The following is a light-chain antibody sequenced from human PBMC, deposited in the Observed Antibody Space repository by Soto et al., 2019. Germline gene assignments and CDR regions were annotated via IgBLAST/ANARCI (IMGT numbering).Light chain of an antibody. CDR3: HQYGGSPRT. CDR2: GAS. J-gene: IGKJ1*01. Sequence: EIVLTQSPGTLSLSPGERATLSCRASQSVSSSYIAWYQQKPGQAPRLLIYGASSRATGIPDRFSGSGSGTDFTLTISRLEPEDFAVYYCHQYGGSPRTLGQGTKVDIK. CDR1: QSVSSSY. V-gene: IGKV3-20*01.